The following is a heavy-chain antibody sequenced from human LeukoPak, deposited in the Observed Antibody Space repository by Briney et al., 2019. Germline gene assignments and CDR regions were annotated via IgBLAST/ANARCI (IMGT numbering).Heavy chain of an antibody. CDR1: GYTFTGYY. CDR2: INPNSGGT. J-gene: IGHJ6*02. CDR3: ARSPTPYSSGRYYYYYGMDV. D-gene: IGHD6-19*01. Sequence: ASVKVSCKASGYTFTGYYMHWVRQAPGQGLEWMGRINPNSGGTNYAQKFQGWVTMTRDTSISTAYMELSRLRSDDTAVYYCARSPTPYSSGRYYYYYGMDVWGQGTTVTVSS. V-gene: IGHV1-2*04.